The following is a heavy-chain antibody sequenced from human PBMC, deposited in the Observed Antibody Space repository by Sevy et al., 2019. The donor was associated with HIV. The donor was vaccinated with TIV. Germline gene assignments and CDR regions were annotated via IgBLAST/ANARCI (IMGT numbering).Heavy chain of an antibody. D-gene: IGHD6-13*01. CDR2: ISSSSSTI. CDR1: GFTFSSYS. V-gene: IGHV3-48*02. J-gene: IGHJ4*02. CDR3: ASFPGQQRRFDY. Sequence: GGSLRLSCAASGFTFSSYSMNWVRQAPGKGLEWVSYISSSSSTIYYADSVKGRFTISRDKAKNSLYLQMNSLRDEDTAVYYCASFPGQQRRFDYWGQGTLVTVSS.